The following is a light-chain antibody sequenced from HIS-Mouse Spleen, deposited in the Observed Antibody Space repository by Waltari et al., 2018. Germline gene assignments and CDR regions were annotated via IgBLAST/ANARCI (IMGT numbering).Light chain of an antibody. CDR2: SNN. J-gene: IGLJ2*01. V-gene: IGLV1-44*01. CDR1: SSNIGSNT. CDR3: AAWDDSLNGVV. Sequence: QSVLTQPPSASGTPGQRVTISCSGSSSNIGSNTVNWYQQLPGTAPKLLIYSNNRRPSGGPDRFAGSKSGTSASLAISGLQSEDEADYYCAAWDDSLNGVVFGGGTKLTVL.